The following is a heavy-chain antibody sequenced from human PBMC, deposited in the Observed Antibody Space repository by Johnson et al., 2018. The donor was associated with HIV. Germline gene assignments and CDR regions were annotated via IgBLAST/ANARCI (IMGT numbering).Heavy chain of an antibody. V-gene: IGHV3-30*04. Sequence: QVQLVESGGGLVQPGKSLRLSCAASRFTLSNYAMHWVRQAPGKGLEWVAVTSYDGNNKYYVDSVKGRFTISSDNSKNTLYLQMNSLRPEDTAVYYWAREVRAESSGPDACDLWGQGTMVSVSS. J-gene: IGHJ3*01. CDR2: TSYDGNNK. CDR1: RFTLSNYA. D-gene: IGHD6-25*01. CDR3: AREVRAESSGPDACDL.